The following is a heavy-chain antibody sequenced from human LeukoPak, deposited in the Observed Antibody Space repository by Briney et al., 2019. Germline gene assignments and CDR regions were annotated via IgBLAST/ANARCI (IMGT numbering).Heavy chain of an antibody. V-gene: IGHV3-23*01. CDR3: AKDKHTTSSPRFDY. J-gene: IGHJ4*02. CDR2: IGGSSTTT. D-gene: IGHD6-6*01. CDR1: GFTFSTYA. Sequence: GGSLRLSCAASGFTFSTYAMSWVRQAPGKGLEWVSGIGGSSTTTNYADSVKGRLTISRDNSENTLYLQMSSLRAEDTAVYYCAKDKHTTSSPRFDYWGQGTLVTVSP.